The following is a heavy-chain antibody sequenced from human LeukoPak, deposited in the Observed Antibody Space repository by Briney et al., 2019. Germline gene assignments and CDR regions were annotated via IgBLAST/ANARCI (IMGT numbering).Heavy chain of an antibody. J-gene: IGHJ4*02. V-gene: IGHV3-23*01. CDR3: AKGDSNSPAVFDY. CDR2: IAGSGDST. D-gene: IGHD6-13*01. CDR1: GFTFSSYA. Sequence: PGGSLRLSCAASGFTFSSYAMTWVRQAPGKGLEGVSTIAGSGDSTYYADSVKGRFSISRDNSKTTLYLQMNSLRAEDTAIYYCAKGDSNSPAVFDYWGQGTLVTVSS.